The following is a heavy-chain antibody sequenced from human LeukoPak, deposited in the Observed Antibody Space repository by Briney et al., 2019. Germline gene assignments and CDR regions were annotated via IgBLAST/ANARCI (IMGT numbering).Heavy chain of an antibody. V-gene: IGHV3-21*01. D-gene: IGHD3-10*01. CDR1: GLTFSSYS. Sequence: GGSLRLSCAASGLTFSSYSMNWVRQAPGKGLEWVSSISSSSSYIYYADSVKGRFTISRDNAKNSLYLQMNSLRAEDTAVYYCARDLYGSGSKTSSWGQGTLVTVSS. J-gene: IGHJ5*02. CDR2: ISSSSSYI. CDR3: ARDLYGSGSKTSS.